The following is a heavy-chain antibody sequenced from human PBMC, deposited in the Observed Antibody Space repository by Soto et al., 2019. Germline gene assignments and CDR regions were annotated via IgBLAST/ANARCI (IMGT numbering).Heavy chain of an antibody. Sequence: SETLSLTCRVSDGSMNSDSSYWGWIRQPPGKGLEWIGVINHSGSTYHNLSLKGRVTMSVDASRNQFSLKLTSMTAADTAVYYCARDPFYWGQGTLVTVSS. CDR3: ARDPFY. CDR2: INHSGST. V-gene: IGHV4-39*02. J-gene: IGHJ4*02. CDR1: DGSMNSDSSY.